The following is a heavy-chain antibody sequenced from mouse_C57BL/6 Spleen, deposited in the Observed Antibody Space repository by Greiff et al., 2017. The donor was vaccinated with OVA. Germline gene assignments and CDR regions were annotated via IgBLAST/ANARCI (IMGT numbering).Heavy chain of an antibody. Sequence: QVQLQESGPGLVQPSQSLSITCTASGFSFTSYGVHWVRQSPGKGLEWLGVIWSGGSTDYNADFIYRLGISKDNSKSQVIFKMNGLQADETAISSGAGHYAVHAVDYWGQGTSVTVSS. CDR3: AGHYAVHAVDY. V-gene: IGHV2-2*01. J-gene: IGHJ4*01. CDR2: IWSGGST. CDR1: GFSFTSYG. D-gene: IGHD6-5*01.